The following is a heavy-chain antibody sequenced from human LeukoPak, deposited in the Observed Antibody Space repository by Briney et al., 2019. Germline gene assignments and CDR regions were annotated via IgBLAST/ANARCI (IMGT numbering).Heavy chain of an antibody. D-gene: IGHD6-19*01. CDR3: ARRHAGQWLDYFDY. CDR2: INPVTGAT. J-gene: IGHJ4*02. V-gene: IGHV1-46*01. Sequence: ASVKVSCKASGYTFTSCFVHWVRQAPGQGLEWMGLINPVTGATTYAQKFQGRVTLTRDTSTSTVYMELSSLTSDDTAMYYCARRHAGQWLDYFDYWGQGTLVTVSS. CDR1: GYTFTSCF.